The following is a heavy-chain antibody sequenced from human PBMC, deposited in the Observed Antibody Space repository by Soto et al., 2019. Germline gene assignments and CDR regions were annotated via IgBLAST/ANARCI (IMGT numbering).Heavy chain of an antibody. Sequence: SARIIGAASEFSLSSYHMSWIRQAPGKGLEWISYISNTGGTRYYADSVRGRFTASRDNARKSAYLEVNNLSGDDAGVYYCAREGISGFDWDYWGQGT. CDR3: AREGISGFDWDY. D-gene: IGHD5-12*01. CDR1: EFSLSSYH. CDR2: ISNTGGTR. V-gene: IGHV3-11*04. J-gene: IGHJ4*02.